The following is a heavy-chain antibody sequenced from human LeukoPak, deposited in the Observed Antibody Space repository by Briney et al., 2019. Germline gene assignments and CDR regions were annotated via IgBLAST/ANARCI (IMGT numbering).Heavy chain of an antibody. Sequence: SETLSLTCAVSGGSISSYYWSWIRQPPGKGLEWIGYISYSGSTNYTPSLKSRVTISVDTSNQFSLKLSSVTAADTAVYYCARGHSYGYLVGYWGQGTLVTVSS. CDR1: GGSISSYY. V-gene: IGHV4-59*01. J-gene: IGHJ4*02. D-gene: IGHD5-18*01. CDR3: ARGHSYGYLVGY. CDR2: ISYSGST.